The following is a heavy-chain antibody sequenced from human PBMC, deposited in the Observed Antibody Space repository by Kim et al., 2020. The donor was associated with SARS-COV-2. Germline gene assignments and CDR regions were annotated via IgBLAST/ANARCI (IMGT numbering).Heavy chain of an antibody. D-gene: IGHD4-17*01. CDR1: GGTFSSYA. Sequence: SVKVSCKASGGTFSSYAISWVRQAPGQGLEWMGGIIPIFGTANYAQKFQGRVTITADESTSTAYMELSSLRSEDTAVYYCARGDYGDYGKPFDYWGQGTLVTVSS. V-gene: IGHV1-69*13. CDR2: IIPIFGTA. J-gene: IGHJ4*02. CDR3: ARGDYGDYGKPFDY.